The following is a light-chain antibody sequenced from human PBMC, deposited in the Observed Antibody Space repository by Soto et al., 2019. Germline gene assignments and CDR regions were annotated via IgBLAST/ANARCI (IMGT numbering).Light chain of an antibody. CDR3: QQYYSTPWT. Sequence: DIVMTQSPDSLAVSLGERATINCKSSQSVLYSSNNKNYLAWYQQKPGQPPKLLIYWASTRESVVPDRFSGSGSGTDFTLTISRLQAEDVAVYYCQQYYSTPWTFGQGTKVEIK. V-gene: IGKV4-1*01. CDR2: WAS. CDR1: QSVLYSSNNKNY. J-gene: IGKJ1*01.